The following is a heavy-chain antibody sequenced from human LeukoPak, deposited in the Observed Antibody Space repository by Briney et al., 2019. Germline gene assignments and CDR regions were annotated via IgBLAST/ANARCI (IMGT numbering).Heavy chain of an antibody. D-gene: IGHD6-13*01. V-gene: IGHV3-30*18. Sequence: GGSLRLSCAASGFTFSSYGMHRVRQAPGKGLEWVAVISYDGNNKYYADSVKGRFTVSRDNSQNTVYLQMNSLRGEDTAVYYCAKGLAAAGQRGYFDCWGQGTLVTVSS. CDR3: AKGLAAAGQRGYFDC. CDR2: ISYDGNNK. J-gene: IGHJ4*02. CDR1: GFTFSSYG.